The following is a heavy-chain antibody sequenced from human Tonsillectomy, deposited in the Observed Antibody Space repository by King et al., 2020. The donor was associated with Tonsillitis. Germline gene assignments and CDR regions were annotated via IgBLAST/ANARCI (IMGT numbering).Heavy chain of an antibody. CDR2: IYYSGST. J-gene: IGHJ4*02. D-gene: IGHD3-22*01. CDR1: GGSVSSASYY. Sequence: QLQESGPGLVKPSETLSLTCTVSGGSVSSASYYWSWIRQPPGKGLEWIGYIYYSGSTNYNPSLKSRVTISVDTSKNQFSLKLSSVTAADTAVYYCAGDLGYYYDSSGYLGRFDYWGQGTLVTVSS. V-gene: IGHV4-61*01. CDR3: AGDLGYYYDSSGYLGRFDY.